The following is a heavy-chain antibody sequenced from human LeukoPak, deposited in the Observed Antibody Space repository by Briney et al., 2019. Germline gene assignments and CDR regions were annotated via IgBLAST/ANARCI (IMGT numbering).Heavy chain of an antibody. J-gene: IGHJ4*02. D-gene: IGHD6-13*01. Sequence: PGGSLRLSCAASGFTFSSYAMSWVRQAPGKGLDWVSNISGNGGNTYYADSVKGRFTISRDNSKNTLYLQINTLRAEDMAVYYCAKVVISWGPTSQDYWGQGTLVTVSS. CDR2: ISGNGGNT. CDR1: GFTFSSYA. V-gene: IGHV3-23*01. CDR3: AKVVISWGPTSQDY.